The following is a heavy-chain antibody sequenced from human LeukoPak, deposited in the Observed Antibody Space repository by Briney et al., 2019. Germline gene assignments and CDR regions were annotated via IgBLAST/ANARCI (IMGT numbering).Heavy chain of an antibody. CDR3: ARRSDSLGFDP. D-gene: IGHD3-9*01. J-gene: IGHJ5*02. Sequence: PSETLSLTRTVSGGSVSSNRYYWGWIRQPPGKGLEWIGSIYYSGSTYYNPSLKSRVTISVDTSKNQFSLKLSSVTAADTAVYYCARRSDSLGFDPWGQGTLVTVSS. V-gene: IGHV4-39*01. CDR2: IYYSGST. CDR1: GGSVSSNRYY.